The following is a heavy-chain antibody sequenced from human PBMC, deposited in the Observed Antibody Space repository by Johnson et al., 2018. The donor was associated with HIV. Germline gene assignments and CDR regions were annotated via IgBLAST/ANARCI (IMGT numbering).Heavy chain of an antibody. CDR2: ISYNEDKK. CDR3: ARDRPITMDPRGAFDI. V-gene: IGHV3-30*03. J-gene: IGHJ3*02. D-gene: IGHD3-10*01. Sequence: QVQLVESGGGVVQPGRSLRLSCAAFGFTVSSNYMSWVRQAPGKGLEWMAFISYNEDKKYYADSVKGRFTISRDNSKNTLYLQMNSLRAEDTAVYYCARDRPITMDPRGAFDIWGQGTMVTVSS. CDR1: GFTVSSNY.